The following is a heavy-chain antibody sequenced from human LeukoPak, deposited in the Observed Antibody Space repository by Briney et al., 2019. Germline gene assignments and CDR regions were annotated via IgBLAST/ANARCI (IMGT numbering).Heavy chain of an antibody. D-gene: IGHD3-16*01. CDR1: GGTFSSYA. V-gene: IGHV1-69*04. J-gene: IGHJ4*02. CDR2: IIPILGIA. Sequence: GASVKVSCKASGGTFSSYAISWVRQAPGQGLEWMGRIIPILGIANYAQKFQGRVTITADKSTSTAYMELSSLRSEDTAVYYCARGVWSRAYYFDYWGQGTLVTVSS. CDR3: ARGVWSRAYYFDY.